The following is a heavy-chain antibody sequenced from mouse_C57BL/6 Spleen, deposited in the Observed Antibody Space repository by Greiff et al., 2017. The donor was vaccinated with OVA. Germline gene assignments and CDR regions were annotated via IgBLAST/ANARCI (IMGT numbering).Heavy chain of an antibody. J-gene: IGHJ2*01. CDR3: TGKRDRGTTVVATDYFDY. CDR2: IDPETGGT. V-gene: IGHV1-15*01. Sequence: VQLQQSGAELVRPGASVTLSCKASGYTFTDYEMHWVKQTPVHGLEWIGAIDPETGGTAYNQKFKGKAILTADKSSSTAYMALRSLTSEDSAVYYGTGKRDRGTTVVATDYFDYWGQGTTLTVSS. CDR1: GYTFTDYE. D-gene: IGHD1-1*01.